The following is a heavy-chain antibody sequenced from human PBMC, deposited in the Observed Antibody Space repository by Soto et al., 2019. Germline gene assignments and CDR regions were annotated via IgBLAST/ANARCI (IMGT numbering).Heavy chain of an antibody. V-gene: IGHV4-59*08. D-gene: IGHD4-17*01. Sequence: SETLSLTCTVSGGSISSYYWSWIRQPPGKGLEWIGYIYYSGSTNYNPSLKSRVTISVDTSKNQFSLKLSSVTAADTAVYYCASLALDYGDYYFDYWGQGTLVTVSS. CDR1: GGSISSYY. CDR3: ASLALDYGDYYFDY. J-gene: IGHJ4*02. CDR2: IYYSGST.